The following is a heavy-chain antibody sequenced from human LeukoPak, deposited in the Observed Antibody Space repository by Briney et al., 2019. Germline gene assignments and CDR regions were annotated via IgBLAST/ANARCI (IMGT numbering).Heavy chain of an antibody. CDR3: AKRGVVIRVVLVGFHKEAYYFDS. D-gene: IGHD3-10*01. CDR1: GITLSNYG. Sequence: GGSLRLSCAVSGITLSNYGMSWVRQAPGKGLEWVAGIGGSGGRTNYADSVKGRFTISRDSPKNTLYLQMNSLRAEDTAVYFCAKRGVVIRVVLVGFHKEAYYFDSWGQGALVNVSS. J-gene: IGHJ4*02. CDR2: IGGSGGRT. V-gene: IGHV3-23*01.